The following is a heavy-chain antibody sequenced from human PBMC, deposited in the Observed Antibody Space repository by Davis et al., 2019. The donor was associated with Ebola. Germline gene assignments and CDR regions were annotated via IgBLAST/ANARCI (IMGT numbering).Heavy chain of an antibody. J-gene: IGHJ3*02. Sequence: PAGSLTLSCATSGFTFSSYTMNWVRQAPGKGLEWVSAISGSGGSTYYADSVKGRFTISRDNSKNTLYLQMNSLRAEDTAVYYCAKDSSSWDDIWGQGTMVTVSS. CDR2: ISGSGGST. CDR1: GFTFSSYT. D-gene: IGHD6-6*01. V-gene: IGHV3-23*01. CDR3: AKDSSSWDDI.